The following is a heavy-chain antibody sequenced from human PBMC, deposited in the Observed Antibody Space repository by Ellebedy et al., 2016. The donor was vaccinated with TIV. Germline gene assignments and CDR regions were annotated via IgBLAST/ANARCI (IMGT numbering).Heavy chain of an antibody. J-gene: IGHJ6*02. D-gene: IGHD4-17*01. CDR3: AREGAYGDYSPGQYGMDV. Sequence: GGSLRLSCAVSGFTFSSYWMSWVRKAPGKGLEWVANIYQDGSEKHYADSVKGRFTISRDNAKNSLYLQMNSLRVEDTAVYYCAREGAYGDYSPGQYGMDVWGQGTTVTVS. CDR1: GFTFSSYW. CDR2: IYQDGSEK. V-gene: IGHV3-7*03.